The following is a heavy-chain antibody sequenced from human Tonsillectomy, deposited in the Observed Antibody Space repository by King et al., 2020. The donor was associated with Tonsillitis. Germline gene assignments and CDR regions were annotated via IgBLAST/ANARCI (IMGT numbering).Heavy chain of an antibody. CDR1: GFIFSSYW. J-gene: IGHJ6*02. V-gene: IGHV3-7*01. Sequence: VQLVESGGGLVQPGGSLRLSCAASGFIFSSYWMTWVRQAPGKGLEWVANIKPDGSEKYYVGSVKGRFTISRDNAKNSLFLQMSDLRAEDTAGYYCARDSGYSDFWSGHYNNYYQGMDVWGQGTTVTVSS. CDR3: ARDSGYSDFWSGHYNNYYQGMDV. D-gene: IGHD3-3*01. CDR2: IKPDGSEK.